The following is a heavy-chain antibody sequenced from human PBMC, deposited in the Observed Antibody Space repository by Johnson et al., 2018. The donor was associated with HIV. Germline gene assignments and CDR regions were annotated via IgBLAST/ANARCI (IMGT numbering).Heavy chain of an antibody. CDR2: IFSAGDT. D-gene: IGHD6-6*01. J-gene: IGHJ3*02. Sequence: EQLVESGGGLVQSGGSLRLSCEASRITVGSNYMSWVRRAPGKGLEWVSVIFSAGDTYYADSVKGRFTISRDNSKNSLYLQLNSLRVEDTAIYYCARAQLLADDAFNNWGQGTMVTVSS. CDR1: RITVGSNY. CDR3: ARAQLLADDAFNN. V-gene: IGHV3-66*01.